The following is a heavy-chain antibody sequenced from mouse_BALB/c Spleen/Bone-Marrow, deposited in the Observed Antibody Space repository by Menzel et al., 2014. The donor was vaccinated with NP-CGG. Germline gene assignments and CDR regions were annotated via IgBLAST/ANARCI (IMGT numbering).Heavy chain of an antibody. J-gene: IGHJ3*01. CDR3: SRGGNYGTY. CDR2: IYPGNGNA. V-gene: IGHV1-80*01. CDR1: GYAFSTYW. D-gene: IGHD2-1*01. Sequence: VKLMESGAELVRPGSSVKISCKASGYAFSTYWMNWVKQRPGQGLEWIGQIYPGNGNADYNGKFKDKATLTADKSSRTAYMHLSSLTPEGSAVYFCSRGGNYGTYWGQGTLVTVSA.